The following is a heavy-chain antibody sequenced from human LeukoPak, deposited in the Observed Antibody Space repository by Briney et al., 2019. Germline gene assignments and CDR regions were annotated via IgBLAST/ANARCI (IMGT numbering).Heavy chain of an antibody. V-gene: IGHV3-30*02. CDR2: IRFDGSNE. CDR3: ARDLAFNWSYFDY. J-gene: IGHJ4*02. D-gene: IGHD3-3*01. Sequence: SGGSLRLSCAASGFTFSNAWMSWVRQAPGKGLEWVAFIRFDGSNEYYADSVKGRFTISRDDSKNTLYLQMNNLRVVDTALYYCARDLAFNWSYFDYWGQGTLVTVSS. CDR1: GFTFSNAW.